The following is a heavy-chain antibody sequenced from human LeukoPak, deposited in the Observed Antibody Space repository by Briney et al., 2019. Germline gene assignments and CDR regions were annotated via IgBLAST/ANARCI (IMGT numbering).Heavy chain of an antibody. V-gene: IGHV4-4*07. Sequence: PSETLSLTCTVSGDSINSYFWTWIRQPAGKGLEWIGRIYTSGCTNYNPSLKSRVTMSVDTSKNQFSLKLSSVTAADPAVYFCAKGGTYCGGDCYSDDAFDIWGQGTMVTVS. D-gene: IGHD2-21*02. CDR3: AKGGTYCGGDCYSDDAFDI. J-gene: IGHJ3*02. CDR2: IYTSGCT. CDR1: GDSINSYF.